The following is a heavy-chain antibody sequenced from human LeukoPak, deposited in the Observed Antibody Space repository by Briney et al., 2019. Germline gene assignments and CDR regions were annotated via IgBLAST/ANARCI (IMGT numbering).Heavy chain of an antibody. CDR2: IYDGGST. J-gene: IGHJ4*02. CDR3: AGGTTRYYFDY. D-gene: IGHD1-1*01. V-gene: IGHV3-53*01. Sequence: GGSLRLSCAASGFTFSSYDMSWVRQAPGKGLEWVSVIYDGGSTYYADSVKGRFTISRDNSKNTLYLQMNSLRAEDTAVYYCAGGTTRYYFDYWGQGTLVTVSS. CDR1: GFTFSSYD.